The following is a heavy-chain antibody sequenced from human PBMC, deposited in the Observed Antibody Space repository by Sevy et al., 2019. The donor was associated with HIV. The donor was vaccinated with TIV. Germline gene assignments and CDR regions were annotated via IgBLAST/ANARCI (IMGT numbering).Heavy chain of an antibody. CDR3: VRSIAAAGYFFDY. CDR1: GHTFSSYY. J-gene: IGHJ4*02. V-gene: IGHV1-46*01. D-gene: IGHD6-13*01. CDR2: INPSGGST. Sequence: ASVKVSCKTSGHTFSSYYMHWVRQAPGQGLEWVGIINPSGGSTTYAQKFQGRVSMTWDTSTTTVYMELSSLRSGDTAIYYCVRSIAAAGYFFDYWGQGTLVTVSS.